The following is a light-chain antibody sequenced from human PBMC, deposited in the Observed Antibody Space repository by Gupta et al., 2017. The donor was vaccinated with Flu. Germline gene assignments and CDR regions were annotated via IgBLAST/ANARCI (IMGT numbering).Light chain of an antibody. Sequence: DIVMTQSPDSLAVSLGERATINCKSSQSVLYSSNNKNYLAWYQQKPGQPPKLLIYWASTRESGVPDRFSGSGYGTDFTLTISSLQAEDVAVYYCQQYYCTPPWTFGQGTKVEIK. CDR1: QSVLYSSNNKNY. J-gene: IGKJ1*01. CDR2: WAS. CDR3: QQYYCTPPWT. V-gene: IGKV4-1*01.